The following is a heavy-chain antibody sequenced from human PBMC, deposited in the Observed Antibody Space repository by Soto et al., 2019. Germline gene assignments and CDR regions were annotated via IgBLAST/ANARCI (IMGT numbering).Heavy chain of an antibody. J-gene: IGHJ6*03. Sequence: SETLSLTCTFSGGSISSYYWIWIRQPPGKGLEWIGYIYYSGSTNYNPSLKSRVTISVDTSKNQFSLKLSSVTAADTAVYYCARVVSTMVRGVFTRGRDYYYYMDVWGKGTTVTVSS. CDR1: GGSISSYY. V-gene: IGHV4-59*13. D-gene: IGHD3-10*01. CDR3: ARVVSTMVRGVFTRGRDYYYYMDV. CDR2: IYYSGST.